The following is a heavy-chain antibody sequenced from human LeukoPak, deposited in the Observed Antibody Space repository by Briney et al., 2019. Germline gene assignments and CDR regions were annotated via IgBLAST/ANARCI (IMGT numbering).Heavy chain of an antibody. J-gene: IGHJ4*02. V-gene: IGHV3-23*01. Sequence: GGSLRLSCAASGFTFSSYAMSWVRQAPGKGLEWVSAISGSGGSTYYADSVKGRFTISRDNSKNTLYLQMNRLRAEDTAVYYCAKLSLSFDDYSNYGYYFDYWGQGTLVTVSS. D-gene: IGHD4-11*01. CDR1: GFTFSSYA. CDR2: ISGSGGST. CDR3: AKLSLSFDDYSNYGYYFDY.